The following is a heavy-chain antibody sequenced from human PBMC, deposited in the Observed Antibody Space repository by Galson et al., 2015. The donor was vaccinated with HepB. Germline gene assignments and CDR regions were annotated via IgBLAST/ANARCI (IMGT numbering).Heavy chain of an antibody. CDR1: GGTFSSDA. D-gene: IGHD6-13*01. J-gene: IGHJ2*01. V-gene: IGHV1-69*06. Sequence: SVKVSCKVSGGTFSSDAISWVRQAPGQGLEWMGGIIPNFGTANYAQKFQGRVTITAEKSTSTAYMELSSLRSEDTAVYYCARSRKQQMVHFDLWGRGTLVTVSS. CDR2: IIPNFGTA. CDR3: ARSRKQQMVHFDL.